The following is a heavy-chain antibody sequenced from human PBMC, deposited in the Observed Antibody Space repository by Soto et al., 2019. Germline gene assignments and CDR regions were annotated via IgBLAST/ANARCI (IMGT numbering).Heavy chain of an antibody. CDR1: GGSISSGGHS. V-gene: IGHV4-30-2*01. CDR3: AREVLLYDSLSWFAP. Sequence: TLSLTCAVSGGSISSGGHSWIWLRQPPGKGLEWIGYIYHSGSTDYNPSLKSRVTMSVDTSKNQFSLRLSSVTAADTAVYYFAREVLLYDSLSWFAPGGRGALVTVSS. D-gene: IGHD3-10*01. CDR2: IYHSGST. J-gene: IGHJ5*02.